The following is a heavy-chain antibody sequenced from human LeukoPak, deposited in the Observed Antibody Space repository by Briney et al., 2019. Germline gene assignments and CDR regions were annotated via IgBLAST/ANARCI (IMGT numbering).Heavy chain of an antibody. CDR1: GFTFSSYA. V-gene: IGHV3-23*01. Sequence: GGSLRLSCAASGFTFSSYAMSWVRQAPGKGLEWVSAISGSGGSTYYADSVKGRFTISRDNSKNTLYLQMNNLRAEDTAVYYCARCMSSCYYEQWGQGTLVTVSS. J-gene: IGHJ4*02. CDR3: ARCMSSCYYEQ. D-gene: IGHD3-22*01. CDR2: ISGSGGST.